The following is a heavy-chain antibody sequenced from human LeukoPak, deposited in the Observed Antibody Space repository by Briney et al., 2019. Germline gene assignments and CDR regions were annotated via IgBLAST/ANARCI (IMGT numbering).Heavy chain of an antibody. CDR2: IKSKTDGGTI. CDR3: TTGTRNAPRGY. D-gene: IGHD2-8*01. CDR1: GVTLSKAW. J-gene: IGHJ4*02. V-gene: IGHV3-15*01. Sequence: GGCLRLSCAASGVTLSKAWVSWVREAPGEGLGWVGRIKSKTDGGTIDYAAPVKGRFTISRDDSKNTLYLHMNSLKTEDTAVYYCTTGTRNAPRGYWGQGTLVTVSS.